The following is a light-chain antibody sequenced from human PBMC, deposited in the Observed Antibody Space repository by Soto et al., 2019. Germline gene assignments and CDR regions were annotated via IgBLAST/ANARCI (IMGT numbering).Light chain of an antibody. J-gene: IGKJ1*01. Sequence: EIVLTQSPGTLSLSPGQGATLSCRASQSLSSIYLAWYQQKPGKAPRLLIYRTSSTATGIPDRLSGSGSGTDFTLTIRRLEPEDFAVYYCQQYGSSGTFGQGTKVDIK. CDR3: QQYGSSGT. CDR1: QSLSSIY. CDR2: RTS. V-gene: IGKV3-20*01.